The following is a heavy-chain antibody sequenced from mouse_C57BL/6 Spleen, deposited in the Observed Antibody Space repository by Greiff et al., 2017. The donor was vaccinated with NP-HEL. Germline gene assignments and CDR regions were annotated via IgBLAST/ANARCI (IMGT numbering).Heavy chain of an antibody. CDR3: ARDGSGYPWFAY. J-gene: IGHJ3*01. V-gene: IGHV1-80*01. Sequence: VQGVESGAELVKPGASVKISCKASGYAFSSYWMNWVKQRPGKGLEWIGQIYPGDGDTNYNGKFKGKATLTADKSSSTAYMQLSSLTSEDSAVYFCARDGSGYPWFAYWGQGTLVTVAA. D-gene: IGHD3-2*02. CDR2: IYPGDGDT. CDR1: GYAFSSYW.